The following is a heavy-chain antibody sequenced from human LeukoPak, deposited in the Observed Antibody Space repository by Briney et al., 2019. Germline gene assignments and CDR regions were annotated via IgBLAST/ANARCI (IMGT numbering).Heavy chain of an antibody. CDR3: ARDGSGWSSSFDY. D-gene: IGHD6-19*01. CDR2: IDYSGST. CDR1: GGSISSYI. J-gene: IGHJ4*02. Sequence: SETLSLTCTVSGGSISSYIWSWIRQFPGKGLEWIGYIDYSGSTDYNPSLKSRVTISVDTSKNQFSLKLSSVTAADTAVYYCARDGSGWSSSFDYWGQGTLVTVSS. V-gene: IGHV4-59*01.